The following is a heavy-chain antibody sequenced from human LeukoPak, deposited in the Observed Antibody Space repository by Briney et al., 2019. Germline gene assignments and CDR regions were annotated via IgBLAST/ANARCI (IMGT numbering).Heavy chain of an antibody. D-gene: IGHD1-26*01. Sequence: ASVKVSCKASGYTFTGYYMHWVRQAPGQGLEWMGWINPNSGGTNYAQKFQGRVTMTRDTSISTAYTELSRLRSDDTAVYYCARDESNSGSYGLDYWGQGTLVTVSS. V-gene: IGHV1-2*02. CDR2: INPNSGGT. CDR1: GYTFTGYY. J-gene: IGHJ4*02. CDR3: ARDESNSGSYGLDY.